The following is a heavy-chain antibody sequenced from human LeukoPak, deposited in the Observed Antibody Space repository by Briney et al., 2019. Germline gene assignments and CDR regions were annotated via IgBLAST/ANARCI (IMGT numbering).Heavy chain of an antibody. D-gene: IGHD6-13*01. V-gene: IGHV1-18*01. CDR3: ARPPNTGYSSSWYEN. CDR2: ISAYNGNT. Sequence: ASVKVSCKASGYTFTSYGISWVRQAPGQGLEWMGWISAYNGNTNYAQKLQGRVTMTTDTSTSTAYMELRSLRSDDTAVYYCARPPNTGYSSSWYENWGQGTLVTVSS. CDR1: GYTFTSYG. J-gene: IGHJ4*02.